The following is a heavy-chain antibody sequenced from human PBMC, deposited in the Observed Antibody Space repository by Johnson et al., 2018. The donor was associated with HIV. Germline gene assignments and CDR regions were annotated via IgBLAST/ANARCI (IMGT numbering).Heavy chain of an antibody. CDR3: ARDPSLYYDFWSGYHDAFDI. Sequence: VQLVESGGGLVQPGGSLRLSCAASGFTFSSYAMHWVRQAPGKGLEWVAVISYDGSNKYYADSVKGRFTISRDNSKNTLYLQMNSLRAEDTAVYYCARDPSLYYDFWSGYHDAFDIWGQGTMVTVSS. D-gene: IGHD3-3*01. V-gene: IGHV3-30-3*01. CDR1: GFTFSSYA. CDR2: ISYDGSNK. J-gene: IGHJ3*02.